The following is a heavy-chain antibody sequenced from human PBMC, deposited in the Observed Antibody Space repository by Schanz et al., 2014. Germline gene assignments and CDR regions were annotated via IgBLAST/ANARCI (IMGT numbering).Heavy chain of an antibody. CDR3: ARQRSYFYAMDV. CDR2: ISHDGSNK. J-gene: IGHJ6*02. Sequence: QVHLVESGGGVVRPGGSLRLSCAASRFTFNAYDMYWIRQAPGKGLEWVALISHDGSNKNSADSVKGRFTTSRDNSKNTMYLQMNSLRAEDTAVYYCARQRSYFYAMDVWGQGTTVTVSS. V-gene: IGHV3-30*03. CDR1: RFTFNAYD.